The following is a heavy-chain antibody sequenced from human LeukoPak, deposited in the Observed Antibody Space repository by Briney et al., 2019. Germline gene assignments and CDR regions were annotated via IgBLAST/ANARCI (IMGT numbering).Heavy chain of an antibody. V-gene: IGHV1-46*01. D-gene: IGHD1-14*01. CDR2: INPTDGSA. J-gene: IGHJ4*02. Sequence: ASVKVSCKASGYTFTSYNIHWVRQAPGQGLEWMGIINPTDGSAGFAQKFQGRVTMTRDMSTSTVYMEVRSLRSEDTAVYYCARDGRFDYWGQGTLVTVSS. CDR1: GYTFTSYN. CDR3: ARDGRFDY.